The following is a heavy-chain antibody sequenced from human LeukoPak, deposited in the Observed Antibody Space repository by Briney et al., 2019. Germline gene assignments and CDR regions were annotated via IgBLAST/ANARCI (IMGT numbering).Heavy chain of an antibody. Sequence: SETLSLTCAVYDGSFSGYYWSWIRQPPGKGLEWIGYIYYSGSTNYNPSLKSRVTISVDTSKNQFSLKLSSVTAADTAVYYCAREAHYDILTGHLTDWGQGTLVTVSS. CDR3: AREAHYDILTGHLTD. D-gene: IGHD3-9*01. CDR1: DGSFSGYY. V-gene: IGHV4-59*12. CDR2: IYYSGST. J-gene: IGHJ4*02.